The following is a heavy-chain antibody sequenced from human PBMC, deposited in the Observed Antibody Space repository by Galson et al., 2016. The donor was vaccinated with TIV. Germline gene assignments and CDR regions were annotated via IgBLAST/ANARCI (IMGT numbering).Heavy chain of an antibody. CDR2: IGPTSKYA. D-gene: IGHD1-26*01. CDR3: ARESPNTGSYSYWYFDL. Sequence: LRLSCAASGFAFSDYYMTWIRQAPGKGLEWISYIGPTSKYATYADSVKGRFTISRDNAKNSLFLQMNSLSAEDSAIYYCARESPNTGSYSYWYFDLWGRGTLVTVPS. V-gene: IGHV3-11*06. J-gene: IGHJ2*01. CDR1: GFAFSDYY.